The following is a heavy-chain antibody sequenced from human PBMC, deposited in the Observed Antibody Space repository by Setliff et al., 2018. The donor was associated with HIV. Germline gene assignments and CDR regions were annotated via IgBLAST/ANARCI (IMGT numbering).Heavy chain of an antibody. J-gene: IGHJ4*02. CDR1: GGSISSSSYY. CDR2: IYYSGST. D-gene: IGHD2-8*01. Sequence: PSETLSLTCTVSGGSISSSSYYWGWIRQHPGKWLEWIGSIYYSGSTYYNPSLKSRVTISVDTSKNQFSLKLSSVTAADTAVYYCARDLMAPDRYFYYWGQGTLVTVSS. CDR3: ARDLMAPDRYFYY. V-gene: IGHV4-39*07.